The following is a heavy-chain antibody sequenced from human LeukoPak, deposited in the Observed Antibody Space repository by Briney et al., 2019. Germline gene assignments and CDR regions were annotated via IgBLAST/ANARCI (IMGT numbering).Heavy chain of an antibody. CDR1: GFTFSSYG. CDR3: AKVSGSGSYPAH. J-gene: IGHJ4*02. Sequence: GGSLRLSCAASGFTFSSYGMHWVRQAPGKGLEWVAFIRYDGSNKYYADSVKGRFSISRDNSKNTLYLQVNSLRAEDTAVYYCAKVSGSGSYPAHWGRGTLVTVSS. D-gene: IGHD3-10*01. V-gene: IGHV3-30*02. CDR2: IRYDGSNK.